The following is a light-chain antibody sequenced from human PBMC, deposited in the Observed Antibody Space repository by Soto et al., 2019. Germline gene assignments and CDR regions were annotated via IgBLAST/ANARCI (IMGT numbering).Light chain of an antibody. V-gene: IGKV4-1*01. CDR1: QSVLYSSNNKNY. CDR3: QQYYTTPPWT. J-gene: IGKJ1*01. CDR2: WAS. Sequence: DIVMTQSPDSLAVSLGERATINCKSSQSVLYSSNNKNYLAWYQRKSGQPPKLLIYWASTRESGVPDRFSGSGSGTDFTLTISSLQAEDVAVYYCQQYYTTPPWTFGQGTKVEIK.